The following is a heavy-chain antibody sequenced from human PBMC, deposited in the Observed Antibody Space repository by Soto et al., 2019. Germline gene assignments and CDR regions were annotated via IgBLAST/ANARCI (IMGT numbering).Heavy chain of an antibody. D-gene: IGHD3-22*01. Sequence: QITLKESGPTLVKPTQTLTLTCTFSGFSLSTSGVGVGWIRQPPGKALEWLALIYWDDDKRYSPSLKSRLTITKDTSXXXVXXTMTNMDPVDTAPYSCAHSLIGYYYDSSGSNWFDPWGQGTLVTVSS. CDR2: IYWDDDK. CDR3: AHSLIGYYYDSSGSNWFDP. J-gene: IGHJ5*02. CDR1: GFSLSTSGVG. V-gene: IGHV2-5*02.